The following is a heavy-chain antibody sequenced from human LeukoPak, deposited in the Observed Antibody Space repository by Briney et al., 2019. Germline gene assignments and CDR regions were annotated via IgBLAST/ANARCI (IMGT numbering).Heavy chain of an antibody. CDR1: GFTFGDYG. V-gene: IGHV3-20*04. Sequence: PGGSLRLSCAASGFTFGDYGLSWVRQAPGKGLEWVSGINWNGGRTGYADSVKGRFIISRDNAKNSLYLHMNSLRPEDTAFYYCARGSIALYYFDSVGYFAHWGQGTLVTVSS. CDR2: INWNGGRT. D-gene: IGHD3-22*01. J-gene: IGHJ5*02. CDR3: ARGSIALYYFDSVGYFAH.